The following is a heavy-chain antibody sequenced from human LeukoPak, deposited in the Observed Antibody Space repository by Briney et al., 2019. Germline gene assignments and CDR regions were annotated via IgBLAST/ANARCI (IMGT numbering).Heavy chain of an antibody. CDR3: GIRDTSDYYVF. CDR2: TGSNGVT. D-gene: IGHD3-22*01. V-gene: IGHV3-23*01. CDR1: GLTVRTYA. J-gene: IGHJ4*02. Sequence: PGGSLRLSCTGAGLTVRTYAFSWVRQAPGKGLEWVSATGSNGVTYYADSVKGRFTISRDNSKNALYLQMNGLRADDTAVYYCGIRDTSDYYVFWGQGTLVTVSS.